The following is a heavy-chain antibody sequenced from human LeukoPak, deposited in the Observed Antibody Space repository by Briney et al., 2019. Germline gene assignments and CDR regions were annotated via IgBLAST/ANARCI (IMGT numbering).Heavy chain of an antibody. V-gene: IGHV3-23*01. J-gene: IGHJ1*01. CDR1: GFIFSTYG. CDR2: ISGSGDNT. CDR3: AKGPYDILTRRAAKYFQH. D-gene: IGHD3-9*01. Sequence: GGTLRLSCAASGFIFSTYGMAWVRQAPGKGLEWVSGISGSGDNTYYANSVKGRFTISRDNSKNTLYLQMNSLRAEDTAVYYCAKGPYDILTRRAAKYFQHWGQGTLVTVSS.